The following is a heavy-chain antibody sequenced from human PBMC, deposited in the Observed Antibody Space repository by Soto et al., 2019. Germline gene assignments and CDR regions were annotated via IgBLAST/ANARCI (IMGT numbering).Heavy chain of an antibody. D-gene: IGHD2-21*01. V-gene: IGHV3-30*18. CDR3: AKDFSALHYYYYGMDV. J-gene: IGHJ6*02. Sequence: GGSLRLSCAASGFTFSSYGMHWVRQAPGKGLEWVAVISYDGSNKYYADSVKGRFTISRDNSKNTLYLQMNSLRAEDTAVYYCAKDFSALHYYYYGMDVWGQGTTVTVSS. CDR1: GFTFSSYG. CDR2: ISYDGSNK.